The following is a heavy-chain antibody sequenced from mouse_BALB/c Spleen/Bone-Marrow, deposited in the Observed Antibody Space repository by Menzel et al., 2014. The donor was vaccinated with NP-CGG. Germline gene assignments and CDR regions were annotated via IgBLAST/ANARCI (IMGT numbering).Heavy chain of an antibody. V-gene: IGHV7-3*02. CDR3: ARDSRSTVSHFDY. D-gene: IGHD1-1*01. CDR2: IRNKANGYTT. J-gene: IGHJ2*01. Sequence: EVMLVESGGGLVQPGGSLRLSCATSGFTFTDYYMNWVRQPPGKALEWLGFIRNKANGYTTEYSASVKGRFTISRDNSKSTLYLQMNPLRAEDSATYYCARDSRSTVSHFDYWGQGTTLTVSS. CDR1: GFTFTDYY.